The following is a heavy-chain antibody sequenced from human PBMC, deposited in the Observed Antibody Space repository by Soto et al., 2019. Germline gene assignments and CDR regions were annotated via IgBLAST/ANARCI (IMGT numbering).Heavy chain of an antibody. J-gene: IGHJ4*02. CDR1: GDSVSSNSVA. CDR2: TYYRSKWYN. D-gene: IGHD2-15*01. CDR3: ARGQSGGDIVVVVAATALPGLYYFDY. V-gene: IGHV6-1*01. Sequence: PSQTLSLTCAISGDSVSSNSVAWNWIRQSPSRGLEWLGRTYYRSKWYNDYAVSVKSRISINADTSKNQFSLQLNSVTPADTAVYYCARGQSGGDIVVVVAATALPGLYYFDYWGQGTLVTVSS.